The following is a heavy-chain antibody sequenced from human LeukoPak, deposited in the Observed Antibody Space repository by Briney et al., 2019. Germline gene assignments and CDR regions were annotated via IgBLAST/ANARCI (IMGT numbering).Heavy chain of an antibody. CDR1: EFTFSSYS. V-gene: IGHV3-21*01. Sequence: GGSLRLSCAASEFTFSSYSMNWVRQAPGKGLEWVSSISSISNYIYYADSVKGRFTISRENAKNSLYLQMNSLRAEDTAVYYCARDNYYYGMDVWGQGTSVTVSS. CDR3: ARDNYYYGMDV. J-gene: IGHJ6*02. CDR2: ISSISNYI.